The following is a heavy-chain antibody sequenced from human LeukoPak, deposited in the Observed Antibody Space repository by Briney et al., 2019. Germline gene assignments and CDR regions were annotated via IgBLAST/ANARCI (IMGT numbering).Heavy chain of an antibody. CDR2: IKQGGGEK. CDR3: ARGHVLRYFDWLFSR. V-gene: IGHV3-7*01. Sequence: GGSLRLSCVVSGFTFSSYVMSWVRQAPGKGLEWVANIKQGGGEKYYVDSVKGRFTISRDNAKNSLYLQMNSLRAEDTAVYYCARGHVLRYFDWLFSRWGQGTLVTVSS. D-gene: IGHD3-9*01. CDR1: GFTFSSYV. J-gene: IGHJ4*02.